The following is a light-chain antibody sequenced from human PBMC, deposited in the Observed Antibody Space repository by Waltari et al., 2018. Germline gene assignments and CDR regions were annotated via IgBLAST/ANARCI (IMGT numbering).Light chain of an antibody. V-gene: IGLV3-21*04. Sequence: SYMLTQPPSVSVAPGQTARITCGVDDIGERRVHWCQQRHGQAPVSVTYYGPDQPSGFPDRFSGSHSGDTATLIISRVEAGDEADYYCQVWDSSRHHVIFGGGTRLTVL. CDR1: DIGERR. CDR2: YGP. CDR3: QVWDSSRHHVI. J-gene: IGLJ2*01.